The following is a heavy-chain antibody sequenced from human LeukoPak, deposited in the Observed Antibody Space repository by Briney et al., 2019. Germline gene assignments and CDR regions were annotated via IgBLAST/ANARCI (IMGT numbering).Heavy chain of an antibody. J-gene: IGHJ4*02. CDR3: ARWIQLWRYFDY. CDR2: INAGNGNT. V-gene: IGHV1-3*01. D-gene: IGHD5-18*01. Sequence: SVKVSCKASGYTFTSYAMHWVRQAPGQRLEWMGWINAGNGNTKYSQKFQGRVTITRDTSASTAYMELSSLRSEDTAVYYCARWIQLWRYFDYWGQGTLVTVSS. CDR1: GYTFTSYA.